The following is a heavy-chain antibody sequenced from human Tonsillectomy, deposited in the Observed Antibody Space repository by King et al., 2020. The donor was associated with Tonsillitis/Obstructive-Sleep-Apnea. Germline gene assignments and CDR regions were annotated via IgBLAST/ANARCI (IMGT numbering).Heavy chain of an antibody. CDR2: IYSGGST. Sequence: VQLVESGGGLVQPGGSLRLSCAASGFTVSTNYMSWVRQAPGKGLEWGSVIYSGGSTYYADSVKGRFTIYRDNSKNTLYLQMNSLRAEDTAVYYCARASYCSGGTCYSLAYWGQGTLVTVSS. CDR3: ARASYCSGGTCYSLAY. D-gene: IGHD2-15*01. CDR1: GFTVSTNY. J-gene: IGHJ4*02. V-gene: IGHV3-66*01.